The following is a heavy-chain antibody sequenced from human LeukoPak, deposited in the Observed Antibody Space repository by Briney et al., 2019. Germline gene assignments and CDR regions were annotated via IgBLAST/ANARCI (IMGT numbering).Heavy chain of an antibody. CDR2: INPNSGVT. CDR3: TRDAGGGDCYSCPNWFDP. J-gene: IGHJ5*02. CDR1: AYTFTGYY. Sequence: GASVKVSCKASAYTFTGYYMHWVRQAPGQGLEWMGWINPNSGVTKYAQKFQGRVTMTSDTSISTAYMELSRLRSDDTAVYYCTRDAGGGDCYSCPNWFDPWGQGTLVTVSS. V-gene: IGHV1-2*02. D-gene: IGHD2-21*02.